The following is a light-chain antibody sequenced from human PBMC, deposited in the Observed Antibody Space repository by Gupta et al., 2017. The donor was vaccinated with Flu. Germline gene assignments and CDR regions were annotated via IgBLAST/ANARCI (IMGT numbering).Light chain of an antibody. Sequence: INSFRTGANNNIGTYGFCSWYQPPPGKAPKLLLYGVRNRASGNSSWFPGSRSGKPALPNILGLQAEDEADYYGTSYISGNTPVLFGGGTKLTVL. CDR1: NNNIGTYGF. J-gene: IGLJ2*01. CDR2: GVR. V-gene: IGLV2-14*01. CDR3: TSYISGNTPVL.